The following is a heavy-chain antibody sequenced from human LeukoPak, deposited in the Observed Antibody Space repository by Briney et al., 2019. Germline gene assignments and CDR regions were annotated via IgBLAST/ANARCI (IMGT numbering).Heavy chain of an antibody. CDR1: GNSISSYYYY. CDR2: IHYTGGT. CDR3: ARTGSSGSFSDY. J-gene: IGHJ4*02. D-gene: IGHD3-10*01. V-gene: IGHV4-61*01. Sequence: PSQTLSLTCTVSGNSISSYYYYWSWIRQPPGKGLEWIGFIHYTGGTLYNPSLKSRVTLSVDVSKSQFSLSLTSATTADTAVYYCARTGSSGSFSDYWGQGTLVAVSS.